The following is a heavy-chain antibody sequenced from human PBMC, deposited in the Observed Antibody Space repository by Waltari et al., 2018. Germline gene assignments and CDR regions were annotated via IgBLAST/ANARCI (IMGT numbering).Heavy chain of an antibody. Sequence: QVQLQESGPGLVKPSETLSLSCIVSGGSISSYYWNWIRQPPGKGLEWVGYIYYRGSTSYNPSLKSRVTISIDTSKNQFSLKLSSVTAADTAVYYCARDHNYNDYFDYWGQGTLVTVSS. V-gene: IGHV4-59*01. CDR1: GGSISSYY. CDR2: IYYRGST. J-gene: IGHJ4*02. D-gene: IGHD4-4*01. CDR3: ARDHNYNDYFDY.